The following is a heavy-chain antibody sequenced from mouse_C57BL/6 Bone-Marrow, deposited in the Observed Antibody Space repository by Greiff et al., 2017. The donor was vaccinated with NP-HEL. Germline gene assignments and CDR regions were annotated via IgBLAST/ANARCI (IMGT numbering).Heavy chain of an antibody. V-gene: IGHV1-81*01. J-gene: IGHJ3*01. CDR1: GYTFTSYG. CDR2: IYPRSGNT. Sequence: QVQLQQSGAELARPGASVKLSCTASGYTFTSYGISWVKQRTGQGLEWIGEIYPRSGNTYYNEKFKGKATLTADKSSSTAYMELRSLTSEDSAVYFCAREGYSAYWGQGTLVTVSA. D-gene: IGHD2-3*01. CDR3: AREGYSAY.